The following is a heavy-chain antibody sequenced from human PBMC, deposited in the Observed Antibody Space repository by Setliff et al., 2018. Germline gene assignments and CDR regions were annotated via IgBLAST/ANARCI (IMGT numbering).Heavy chain of an antibody. CDR3: ARSRGYSYGFFDY. V-gene: IGHV4-59*11. J-gene: IGHJ4*02. CDR1: GGSISSHY. D-gene: IGHD5-18*01. CDR2: IYYSGST. Sequence: PSETLSLTCTVSGGSISSHYWSWIRQPPGKGLEWIGSIYYSGSTNYNPSLKSRVTISVDTSKNQFSLKLSSVTAADTAVYCCARSRGYSYGFFDYWGQGTLVTV.